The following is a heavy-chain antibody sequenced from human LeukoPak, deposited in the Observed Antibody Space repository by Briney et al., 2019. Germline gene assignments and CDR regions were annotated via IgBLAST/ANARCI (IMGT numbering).Heavy chain of an antibody. CDR3: ARDRGTWNDDGFDY. D-gene: IGHD1-1*01. CDR1: GGSISSYY. V-gene: IGHV4-4*07. Sequence: SETLSLTCTVSGGSISSYYWSWLRQPAGKGLEWIGRIYISGSTNYNPSLKSRVTISVDTSKNQFSLKLSSVTAADTAVYYCARDRGTWNDDGFDYWGQGTLVTVSS. J-gene: IGHJ4*02. CDR2: IYISGST.